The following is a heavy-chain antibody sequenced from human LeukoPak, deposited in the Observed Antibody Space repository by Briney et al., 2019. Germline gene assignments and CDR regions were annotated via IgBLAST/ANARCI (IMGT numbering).Heavy chain of an antibody. CDR2: IFISGGT. CDR1: GDSITSGSYY. CDR3: AREPGDWLFPDY. V-gene: IGHV4-61*02. D-gene: IGHD3/OR15-3a*01. Sequence: SETLSLTCTVSGDSITSGSYYWSWIRQPAGKGLEWIGRIFISGGTNYNPSLRSRVTMSLDTSKNQFSLKLYSVTAADTAVYYCAREPGDWLFPDYWGQGTLVTVSS. J-gene: IGHJ4*02.